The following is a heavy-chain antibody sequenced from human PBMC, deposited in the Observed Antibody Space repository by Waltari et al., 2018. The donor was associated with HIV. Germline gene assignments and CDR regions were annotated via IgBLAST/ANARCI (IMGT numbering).Heavy chain of an antibody. J-gene: IGHJ4*02. D-gene: IGHD3-22*01. CDR3: TNTMTYDSSGYYWAY. Sequence: QLQLQESGPGLVRPSETLSLTCAVSGASIRSSIYSWDWIRPPPGKTLEWIVSRYYNWRTLYTPPLKGRVTISVGTSNSQFSLKLSPVTATDTAVYYCTNTMTYDSSGYYWAYWGQGTLVAVSS. CDR1: GASIRSSIYS. V-gene: IGHV4-39*01. CDR2: RYYNWRT.